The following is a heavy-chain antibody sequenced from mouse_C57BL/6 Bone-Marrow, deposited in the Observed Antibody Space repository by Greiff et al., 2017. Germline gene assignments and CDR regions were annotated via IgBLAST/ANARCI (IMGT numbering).Heavy chain of an antibody. CDR2: IWSDGST. CDR3: ARHSGLLLAMDY. Sequence: QVQLKQSGPGLVAPSQSLSITCTVSGFSLTSYGVHWVRQPPGKGLEWLVVIWSDGSTTYNSALKSRLSISKDNSKSQVFLKMNSLQTNDTAMYDCARHSGLLLAMDYWGQGTSVTVSS. CDR1: GFSLTSYG. J-gene: IGHJ4*01. D-gene: IGHD2-3*01. V-gene: IGHV2-6-1*01.